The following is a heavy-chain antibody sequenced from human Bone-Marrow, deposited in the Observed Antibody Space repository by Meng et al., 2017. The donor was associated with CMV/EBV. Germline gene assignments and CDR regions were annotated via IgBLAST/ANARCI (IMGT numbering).Heavy chain of an antibody. D-gene: IGHD3-10*01. V-gene: IGHV3-21*01. CDR2: ISSSSSYI. Sequence: GGSLRLSCAASRFTFSSYSMNWVRQAPGKGLEWVSSISSSSSYIYYADSVKGRFTISRDNAKNSLYLQMNSLRAEDTAVYYCAREGILLLWFGESIFLDVWGQGTTVTVSS. J-gene: IGHJ6*01. CDR1: RFTFSSYS. CDR3: AREGILLLWFGESIFLDV.